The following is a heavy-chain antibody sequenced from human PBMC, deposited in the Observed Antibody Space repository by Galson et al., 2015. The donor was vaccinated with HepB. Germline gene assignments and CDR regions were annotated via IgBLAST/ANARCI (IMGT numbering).Heavy chain of an antibody. D-gene: IGHD3-22*01. J-gene: IGHJ5*02. V-gene: IGHV5-10-1*01. CDR1: GYSFNSYR. Sequence: QSGAEVKKPGESLRISCKGSGYSFNSYRISWVRQMPGKGLEWIGRIDPSDSYTNYSPSFQGHVTISADKSISTAYLQWSSLKASDTAMYYCARLRAGRYYDVGGYFDLWDQATVVTVSS. CDR3: ARLRAGRYYDVGGYFDL. CDR2: IDPSDSYT.